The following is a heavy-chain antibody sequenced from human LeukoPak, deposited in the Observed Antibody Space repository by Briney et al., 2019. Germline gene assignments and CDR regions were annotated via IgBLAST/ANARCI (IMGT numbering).Heavy chain of an antibody. J-gene: IGHJ4*02. CDR1: GGSISSSSYY. CDR2: INHSGST. Sequence: PSETLSLTCTVSGGSISSSSYYWGWIRQPPGKGLEWIGEINHSGSTNYNPSLRSRVTISVDTSKNQFSLKLSSVTAADTAVYYCARGRMGNYGGKSPFDYWGQGTLVTVSS. V-gene: IGHV4-39*07. D-gene: IGHD4-23*01. CDR3: ARGRMGNYGGKSPFDY.